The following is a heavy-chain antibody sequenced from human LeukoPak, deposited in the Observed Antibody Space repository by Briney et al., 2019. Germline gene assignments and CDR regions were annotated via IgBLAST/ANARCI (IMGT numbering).Heavy chain of an antibody. D-gene: IGHD6-13*01. CDR2: ISSSSNYI. V-gene: IGHV3-21*01. CDR1: GFTFSSYS. J-gene: IGHJ6*03. Sequence: PGGSLRLSCAASGFTFSSYSMNWVRQAPGKGLEWVSSISSSSNYIYYADSMKGRFTISRDNAKNSLYLQMNSLRAEDTAVYYCTRGLAAVYYYYYYMDVWGKGTTVTVSS. CDR3: TRGLAAVYYYYYYMDV.